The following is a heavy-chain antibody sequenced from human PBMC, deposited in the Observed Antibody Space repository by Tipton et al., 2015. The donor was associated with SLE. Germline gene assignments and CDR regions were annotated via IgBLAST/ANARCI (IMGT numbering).Heavy chain of an antibody. CDR1: GGSFSDYY. CDR3: ARGAKERITLVRVRPYYFDY. V-gene: IGHV4-34*01. Sequence: TLSLTCVVSGGSFSDYYWSWFRQPPGQGLEWIGDINQSGTTNYNPSLKSRVTMSLDTPNKQLSLNLTSVTAADTAVYYCARGAKERITLVRVRPYYFDYWGQGSLVTVSS. CDR2: INQSGTT. D-gene: IGHD3-10*01. J-gene: IGHJ4*01.